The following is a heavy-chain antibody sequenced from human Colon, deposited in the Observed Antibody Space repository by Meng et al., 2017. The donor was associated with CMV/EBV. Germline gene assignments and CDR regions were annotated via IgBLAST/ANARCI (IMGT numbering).Heavy chain of an antibody. CDR2: INHSGST. D-gene: IGHD3-10*01. V-gene: IGHV4-34*01. J-gene: IGHJ4*02. CDR3: ARGLYGSGRHQIDY. CDR1: GGSFSGYY. Sequence: VQLQQWGEGLLKPSETLSLTCAVYGGSFSGYYWSWIRQSPGKGLEWIGEINHSGSTNYNPSLKSRVTISVDTSKNQFSLKLSSVTAADTAVYYCARGLYGSGRHQIDYWGQGTLVTVSS.